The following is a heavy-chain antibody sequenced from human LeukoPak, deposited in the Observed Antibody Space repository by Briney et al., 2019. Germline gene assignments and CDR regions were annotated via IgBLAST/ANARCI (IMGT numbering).Heavy chain of an antibody. CDR2: IYYSGST. J-gene: IGHJ4*02. CDR3: ARAGGRSSPLNNFDY. Sequence: SETLSLTCTVSGGSISSSSYYWGWIRQPPGKGLEWIGSIYYSGSTYYNPSLKSRVTISVDKSKNQFSLKLSSVTAADTAVYYCARAGGRSSPLNNFDYWGQGTLVTVSS. CDR1: GGSISSSSYY. V-gene: IGHV4-39*07. D-gene: IGHD2-2*01.